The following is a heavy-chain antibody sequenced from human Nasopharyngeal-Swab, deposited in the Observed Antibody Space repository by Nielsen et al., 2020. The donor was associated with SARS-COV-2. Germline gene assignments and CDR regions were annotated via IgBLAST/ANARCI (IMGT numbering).Heavy chain of an antibody. D-gene: IGHD3-9*01. J-gene: IGHJ4*02. CDR2: ISAYNGNT. CDR3: ARDDYDILTGYYTGGIY. V-gene: IGHV1-18*01. Sequence: WVRQAPGQGLEWTGWISAYNGNTNYAQKLQGRVTMTTDTSTSTAYMELRSLRSGDTAVYYCARDDYDILTGYYTGGIYWGQGTLVTVSS.